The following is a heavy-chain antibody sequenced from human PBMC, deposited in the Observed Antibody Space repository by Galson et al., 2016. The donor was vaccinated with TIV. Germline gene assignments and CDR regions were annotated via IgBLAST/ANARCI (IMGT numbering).Heavy chain of an antibody. CDR2: INPNSGAK. V-gene: IGHV1-2*06. D-gene: IGHD3-22*01. Sequence: SVKVSCKASGYTFTGYYIHWVRQAPGQGLEYQGRINPNSGAKNSARKFQDRVTMTRDTSINTAYLELSSLRSDDTALYYCARSYYYDDRPFDYWGQGTLVTVSS. J-gene: IGHJ4*02. CDR1: GYTFTGYY. CDR3: ARSYYYDDRPFDY.